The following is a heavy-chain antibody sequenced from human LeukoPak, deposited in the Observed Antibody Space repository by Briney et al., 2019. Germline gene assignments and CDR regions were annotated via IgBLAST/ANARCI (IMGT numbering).Heavy chain of an antibody. CDR1: GYTFTDYY. V-gene: IGHV1-2*02. J-gene: IGHJ6*03. Sequence: RASVKVSCKASGYTFTDYYMHWVRQAPGQGLEWMGWINPNSGGTNYAQKVQGRVTMTRDTSISTAYMELSRLRSDDTAVYYCAKDLVATISRYYYYYYMDVWGKGTTVTISS. D-gene: IGHD5-12*01. CDR3: AKDLVATISRYYYYYYMDV. CDR2: INPNSGGT.